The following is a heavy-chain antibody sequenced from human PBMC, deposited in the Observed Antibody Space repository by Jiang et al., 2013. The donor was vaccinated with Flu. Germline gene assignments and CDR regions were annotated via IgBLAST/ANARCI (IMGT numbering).Heavy chain of an antibody. Sequence: GAEVKKPGSSVKVSCKASGGTFSSYAISWVRQAPGQGLEWMGGIIPIFGTANYAQKFQGRVTITADESTSTAYMELSSLRSEDTAVYYCARDPITFGGVRATDDAFDIWGQGTMVTVSS. CDR1: GGTFSSYA. J-gene: IGHJ3*02. V-gene: IGHV1-69*01. CDR3: ARDPITFGGVRATDDAFDI. D-gene: IGHD2-15*01. CDR2: IIPIFGTA.